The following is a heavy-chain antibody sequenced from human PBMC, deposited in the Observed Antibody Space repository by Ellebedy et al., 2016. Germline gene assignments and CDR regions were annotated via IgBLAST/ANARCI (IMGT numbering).Heavy chain of an antibody. D-gene: IGHD3-22*01. V-gene: IGHV4-59*01. J-gene: IGHJ4*02. Sequence: SETLSLTCTVPGGSINSYYWTWIRQPPGKGLEWVGYIYYSGNTKYNPSLKSRVTISIDTSKNQFSLNLSSVTAADTAVYYCARMTGNGYSQLWGPGTLVTVSS. CDR3: ARMTGNGYSQL. CDR1: GGSINSYY. CDR2: IYYSGNT.